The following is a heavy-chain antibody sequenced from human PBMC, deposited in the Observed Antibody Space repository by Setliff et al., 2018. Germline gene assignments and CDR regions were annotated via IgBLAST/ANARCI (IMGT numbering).Heavy chain of an antibody. CDR1: GDSIDTDIW. Sequence: NPSETLSLTCTVSGDSIDTDIWWSWVRQSPGKGLEWIGEINHSGSTNYNPSLKSRVTISVDTSKNQFSLKLSSVTAADTALYYCTVYNTGSSKDHYWGQGTPVTVSS. CDR2: INHSGST. J-gene: IGHJ4*02. V-gene: IGHV4-4*02. CDR3: TVYNTGSSKDHY. D-gene: IGHD2-8*02.